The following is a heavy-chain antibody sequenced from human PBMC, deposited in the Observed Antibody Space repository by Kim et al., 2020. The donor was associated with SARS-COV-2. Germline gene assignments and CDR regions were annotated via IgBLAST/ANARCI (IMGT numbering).Heavy chain of an antibody. CDR1: GGSFSGYY. D-gene: IGHD3-10*01. CDR3: ARGARYGSGSYGGKYYYYYGMDV. CDR2: INHSGST. J-gene: IGHJ6*02. V-gene: IGHV4-34*01. Sequence: SETLSLTCAVYGGSFSGYYWSWIRQPPGKGLEWIGEINHSGSTNYNPSLKSRVTISVDTSKNQFSLKLSSVTAADTAVYYCARGARYGSGSYGGKYYYYYGMDVWGQGTTVTVSS.